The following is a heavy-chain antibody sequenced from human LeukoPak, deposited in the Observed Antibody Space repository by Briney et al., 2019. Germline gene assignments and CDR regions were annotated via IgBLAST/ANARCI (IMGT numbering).Heavy chain of an antibody. CDR1: GYTFTSYY. CDR3: ARYNPYCSGGSCYNSAYFQH. D-gene: IGHD2-15*01. CDR2: INPSGGST. J-gene: IGHJ1*01. Sequence: ASVKASCKASGYTFTSYYMHWVRQAPGQGLEWMGIINPSGGSTSYAQKFQGRVTMTRDTSTSTVYMELSSLRSEDTAVYYCARYNPYCSGGSCYNSAYFQHWGQGTLVTVSS. V-gene: IGHV1-46*01.